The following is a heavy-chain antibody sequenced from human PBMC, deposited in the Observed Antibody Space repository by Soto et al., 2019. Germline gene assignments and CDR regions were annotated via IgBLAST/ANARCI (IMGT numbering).Heavy chain of an antibody. CDR3: AKDLWGSWTVDY. CDR1: GYTFQNYH. CDR2: ITASGDKA. Sequence: QVQLVQSGAEVKEPGASVKVSCKASGYTFQNYHMHWVRQAPGQGLEWMGIITASGDKATYAQKFQGRLAMTRDTSTSTAYMELSSLTSEDTAVYYCAKDLWGSWTVDYWGQGTLVTVSS. D-gene: IGHD3-16*01. J-gene: IGHJ4*02. V-gene: IGHV1-46*02.